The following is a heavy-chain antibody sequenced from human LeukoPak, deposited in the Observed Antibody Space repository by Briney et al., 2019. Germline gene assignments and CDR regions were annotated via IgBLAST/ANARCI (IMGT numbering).Heavy chain of an antibody. D-gene: IGHD3/OR15-3a*01. CDR2: IYYSGST. Sequence: SETLSLTCTVSGGSISSHYWSWIRQPPGKGLEWIGYIYYSGSTNYNPSLKSRVTISVDTSKNQFSLKLSSVTAADTAVYYCARATDWGYYYGMDVWGKGTTVTVSS. V-gene: IGHV4-59*11. CDR1: GGSISSHY. J-gene: IGHJ6*04. CDR3: ARATDWGYYYGMDV.